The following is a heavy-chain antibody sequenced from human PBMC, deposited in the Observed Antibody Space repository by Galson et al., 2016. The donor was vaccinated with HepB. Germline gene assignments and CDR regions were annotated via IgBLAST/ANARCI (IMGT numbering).Heavy chain of an antibody. CDR1: GYNFTNYW. V-gene: IGHV5-51*01. D-gene: IGHD6-13*01. CDR2: IYPGDSDT. Sequence: QSGAEVKKPGESLKISCKGFGYNFTNYWIGWVRQLPGKGLEWMGIIYPGDSDTRYSPSFQGQVTISADKSISTAYLQLSSLKASDTAMYYGARQDTISSWYLPWVNWFDPWGQGTLVTVSS. CDR3: ARQDTISSWYLPWVNWFDP. J-gene: IGHJ5*02.